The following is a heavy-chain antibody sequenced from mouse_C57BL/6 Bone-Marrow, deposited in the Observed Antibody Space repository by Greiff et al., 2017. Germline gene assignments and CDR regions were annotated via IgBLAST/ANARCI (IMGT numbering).Heavy chain of an antibody. CDR2: IDPANGNT. Sequence: EVQLQQSVAELVRPGASVKLSCTASGFNIKNTYMHWVKQRPEQGLEWIGRIDPANGNTKYAPKFQGKATITADTSSNTAYLQLSSRTSEDTALYYCASYYGSGYYYAMDYWGQGTSVTVSS. CDR3: ASYYGSGYYYAMDY. V-gene: IGHV14-3*01. D-gene: IGHD1-1*01. CDR1: GFNIKNTY. J-gene: IGHJ4*01.